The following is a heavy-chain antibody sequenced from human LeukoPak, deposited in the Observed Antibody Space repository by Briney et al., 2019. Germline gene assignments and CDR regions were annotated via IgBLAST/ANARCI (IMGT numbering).Heavy chain of an antibody. V-gene: IGHV3-7*01. D-gene: IGHD4-11*01. J-gene: IGHJ4*02. CDR1: GFTFSSYW. CDR2: IKQDGSEK. CDR3: ARGKGSVTTGYYFDY. Sequence: GGSLRLSCAASGFTFSSYWMSWVRQAPGKGLEWVANIKQDGSEKYYVDSVKGRFTISGDNAKNSLYLQMNSLRAEDTAVYYCARGKGSVTTGYYFDYWGQGTLVTVSS.